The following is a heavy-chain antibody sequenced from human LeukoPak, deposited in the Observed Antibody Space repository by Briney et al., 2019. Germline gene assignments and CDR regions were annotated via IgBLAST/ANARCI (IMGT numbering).Heavy chain of an antibody. J-gene: IGHJ4*02. CDR3: AKAPIQYCSGASCYPFDY. CDR1: GFTFSNYA. V-gene: IGHV3-23*01. Sequence: GGSLRLSCAASGFTFSNYAMGWVRQTPGKGLECISLITSDGSATYYVDSVKGRVTISRDNSDNTMYLQMSSLRADDTAVYYCAKAPIQYCSGASCYPFDYWGQGTLVTVSS. CDR2: ITSDGSAT. D-gene: IGHD2-15*01.